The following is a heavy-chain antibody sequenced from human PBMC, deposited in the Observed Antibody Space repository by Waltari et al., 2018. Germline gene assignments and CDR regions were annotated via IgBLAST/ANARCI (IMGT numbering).Heavy chain of an antibody. J-gene: IGHJ5*02. CDR3: ARDRGWGWLDP. V-gene: IGHV3-7*01. D-gene: IGHD3-10*01. Sequence: EVQLVESGGGLVQPGGSLRLSCAASGFPFSSHWMNWLRQAPGKGLEWVALINQDGSGTYYVDSLKGRFTISRDNAKNSLYLQMNSLRVEDTAIYYCARDRGWGWLDPWGQGTLVTVSS. CDR2: INQDGSGT. CDR1: GFPFSSHW.